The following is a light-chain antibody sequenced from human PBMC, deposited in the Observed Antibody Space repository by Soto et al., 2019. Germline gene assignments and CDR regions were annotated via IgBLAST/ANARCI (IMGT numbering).Light chain of an antibody. CDR3: ASWDDSLSGVV. CDR1: RSNIGSNY. V-gene: IGLV1-47*01. CDR2: RND. J-gene: IGLJ2*01. Sequence: QSVLTQSPSASGTPGQRVTISCSGSRSNIGSNYVYWYQHLSGTAPKLLIYRNDRRPSGVPDRFSGSKSGTSASLAISGLRSEDEADYYCASWDDSLSGVVFGGGTKLTVL.